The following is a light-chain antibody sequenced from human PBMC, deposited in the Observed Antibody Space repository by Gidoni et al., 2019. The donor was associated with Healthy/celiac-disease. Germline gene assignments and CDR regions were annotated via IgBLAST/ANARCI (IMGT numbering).Light chain of an antibody. V-gene: IGKV1-33*01. J-gene: IGKJ4*01. CDR1: QDISNY. Sequence: DIQMTQSPSSLSASVGDRVTITCQASQDISNYLNWYQQKTGKAPKRLIYDASNLETGVPSRFRGSGSGTEFTVTISSLQPEDIATYYCQQDDNLPLTFGGGTKVEIK. CDR3: QQDDNLPLT. CDR2: DAS.